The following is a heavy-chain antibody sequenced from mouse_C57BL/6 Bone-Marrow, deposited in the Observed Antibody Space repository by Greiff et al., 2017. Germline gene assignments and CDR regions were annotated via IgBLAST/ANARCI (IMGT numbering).Heavy chain of an antibody. D-gene: IGHD2-3*01. CDR1: GFTFSDYG. CDR3: ARLYGGYPYYAMDY. CDR2: ISSGSSTI. J-gene: IGHJ4*01. V-gene: IGHV5-17*01. Sequence: EVKLVESGGGLVKPGGSLKLSCAASGFTFSDYGMHWVRQAPEKGLECVAYISSGSSTIYYADTVKGRFTISRDNAKNTLFLQMSSLRSEDTAMYYCARLYGGYPYYAMDYWGQGTSVTVSS.